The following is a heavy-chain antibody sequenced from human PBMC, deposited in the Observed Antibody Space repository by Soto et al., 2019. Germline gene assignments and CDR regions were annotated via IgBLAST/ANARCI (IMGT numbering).Heavy chain of an antibody. CDR3: ARGLISGRHYSGGWYYLDS. D-gene: IGHD1-26*01. Sequence: SETLSLTCAVSGGSISSGGYSWSWIRQPPGKGLEWIGYIYHSGSTYYNPSLKSRVTISVHRSKSQFSLELSSVTAADTAVYYCARGLISGRHYSGGWYYLDSWGQGTQVTVTS. J-gene: IGHJ4*02. CDR2: IYHSGST. CDR1: GGSISSGGYS. V-gene: IGHV4-30-2*01.